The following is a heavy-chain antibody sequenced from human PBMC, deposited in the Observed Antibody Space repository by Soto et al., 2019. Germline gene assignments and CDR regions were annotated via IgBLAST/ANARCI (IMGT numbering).Heavy chain of an antibody. Sequence: GGSLRLSCEVSGFTFHSYAMSWVRQAPGKGLEWVSAISGSGGSTYYADSAKGRVTISRDNSKNTLYLQMHSLRAEDTAVYYCAKGGTYYYDSSYYGMEVWGQGTTVTVSS. CDR2: ISGSGGST. J-gene: IGHJ6*02. V-gene: IGHV3-23*01. CDR1: GFTFHSYA. CDR3: AKGGTYYYDSSYYGMEV. D-gene: IGHD3-22*01.